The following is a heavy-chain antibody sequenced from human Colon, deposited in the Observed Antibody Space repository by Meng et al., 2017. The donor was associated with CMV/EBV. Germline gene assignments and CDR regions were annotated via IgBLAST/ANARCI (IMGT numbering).Heavy chain of an antibody. Sequence: ASVKVSCKASGFILDGYYMHWLRRAPGQGLEWMGRINCRSGDSNYAQSFEGRVTMSRDTSVNTVYMELRGLTSDDTAVYYCARVGEGYSSTFYAYGNWGQGTLVTVSS. J-gene: IGHJ4*02. CDR2: INCRSGDS. D-gene: IGHD2/OR15-2a*01. CDR3: ARVGEGYSSTFYAYGN. V-gene: IGHV1-2*06. CDR1: GFILDGYY.